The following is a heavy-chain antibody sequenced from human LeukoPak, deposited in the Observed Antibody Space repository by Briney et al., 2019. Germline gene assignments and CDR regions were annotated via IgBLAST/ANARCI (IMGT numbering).Heavy chain of an antibody. CDR3: AKRGSILRMLLWDYLDY. J-gene: IGHJ4*02. V-gene: IGHV3-23*01. D-gene: IGHD2-21*01. CDR1: GFTFSSYA. Sequence: TGGSLRLSCAASGFTFSSYAMSWVRQAPGKGLEWVSAISGSGGSTYYADSVRGRFTISRDNSKSTLYLQMNSLRAEDTAIYYCAKRGSILRMLLWDYLDYWGQGTLVTVSS. CDR2: ISGSGGST.